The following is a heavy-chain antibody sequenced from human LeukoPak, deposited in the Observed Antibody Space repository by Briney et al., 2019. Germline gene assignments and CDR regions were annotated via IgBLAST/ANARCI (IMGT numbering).Heavy chain of an antibody. J-gene: IGHJ4*02. Sequence: ASVKVSCKASGYTFTDYYMHWVRQAPGQGLEWMGWINPNSGDTNYAQKFQGRVTMTRDTSISTAYMELSRLKSDDTAVYYCARTYSSSNWGQGTLVTVSS. D-gene: IGHD6-6*01. CDR1: GYTFTDYY. CDR2: INPNSGDT. CDR3: ARTYSSSN. V-gene: IGHV1-2*02.